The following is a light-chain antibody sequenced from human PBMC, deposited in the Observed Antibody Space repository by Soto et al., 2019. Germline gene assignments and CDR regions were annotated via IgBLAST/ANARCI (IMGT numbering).Light chain of an antibody. J-gene: IGKJ3*01. CDR3: QQLTTSPFS. Sequence: DIQLTQSPSFLSASVGDRVTITCRASQGINSYLAWYQQKPGKAPKLLIYRASTLQSGVPSRFSGSESGTEFTLTISSLQPDDFATYYCQQLTTSPFSFGPGTKVDIK. V-gene: IGKV1-9*01. CDR1: QGINSY. CDR2: RAS.